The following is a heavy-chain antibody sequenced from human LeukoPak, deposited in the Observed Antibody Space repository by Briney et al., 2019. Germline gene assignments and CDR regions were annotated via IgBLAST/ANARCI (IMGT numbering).Heavy chain of an antibody. CDR1: GDSFSSYH. J-gene: IGHJ4*02. CDR3: ARVGRGDHTWGSYYCDH. D-gene: IGHD3-16*01. Sequence: SETLSLTCTVSGDSFSSYHWSWLRQPPGKGLELIGYISSSGSTSYNPSLKSRVTISVDTSRNQFSLRLNSMTAADTAAYYCARVGRGDHTWGSYYCDHWGQGTLVSVSS. CDR2: ISSSGST. V-gene: IGHV4-59*01.